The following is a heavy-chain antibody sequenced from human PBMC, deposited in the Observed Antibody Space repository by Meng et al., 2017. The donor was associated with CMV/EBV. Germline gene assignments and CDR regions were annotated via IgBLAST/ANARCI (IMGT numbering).Heavy chain of an antibody. CDR2: MNPNSGNT. Sequence: ASVKVSCKASGYTFTSYGISWVRQATGQGLEWMGWMNPNSGNTGYAQKFQGRVTITRNTSISTAYMKLSSLRSEDTAVYYCARVLFGSLGYWGQGTLVTVSS. J-gene: IGHJ4*02. CDR3: ARVLFGSLGY. D-gene: IGHD3-10*02. V-gene: IGHV1-8*03. CDR1: GYTFTSYG.